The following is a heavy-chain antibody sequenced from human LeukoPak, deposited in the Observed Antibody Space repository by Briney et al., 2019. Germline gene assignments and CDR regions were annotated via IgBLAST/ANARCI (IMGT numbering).Heavy chain of an antibody. Sequence: GGSLRLSCVASGFTFSSHAMCWVRQAPGKGPEWVASIDISGGSTYYEDSVQGRFTISRDNSKNTLYLEMNSLRVEDTALYYCANEVRPNDYWGQGTLVTVSS. V-gene: IGHV3-23*01. D-gene: IGHD1-1*01. CDR1: GFTFSSHA. J-gene: IGHJ4*02. CDR3: ANEVRPNDY. CDR2: IDISGGST.